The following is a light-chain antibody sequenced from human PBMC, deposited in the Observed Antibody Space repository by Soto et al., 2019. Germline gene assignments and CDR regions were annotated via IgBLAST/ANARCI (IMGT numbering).Light chain of an antibody. Sequence: DIQMTKSPSSLSASAGDRVTITSRASQGMSNHLAWFQQKPGKAPKSLIYDASSLQSGVPSQFSGSGSGRDCPLTMSSMQAEDFATYYCRQYSTYPLTFGGGTKV. V-gene: IGKV1-16*02. CDR1: QGMSNH. CDR2: DAS. CDR3: RQYSTYPLT. J-gene: IGKJ4*01.